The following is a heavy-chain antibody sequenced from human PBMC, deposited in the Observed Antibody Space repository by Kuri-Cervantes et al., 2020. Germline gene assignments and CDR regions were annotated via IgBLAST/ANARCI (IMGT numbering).Heavy chain of an antibody. D-gene: IGHD1-1*01. Sequence: GESLKISCAASGFTFSSYGMHWVRQAPGKGLEWVSAISGSGGSTYYADSVKGRFTISRDNSKNTLYLQMNSLRAEDTAVYYCAKLENGGWGQGTLVTVSS. CDR2: ISGSGGST. J-gene: IGHJ4*02. V-gene: IGHV3-23*01. CDR3: AKLENGG. CDR1: GFTFSSYG.